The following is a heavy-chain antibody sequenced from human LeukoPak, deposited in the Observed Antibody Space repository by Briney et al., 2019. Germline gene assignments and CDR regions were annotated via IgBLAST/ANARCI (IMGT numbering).Heavy chain of an antibody. V-gene: IGHV3-30*18. J-gene: IGHJ4*02. D-gene: IGHD2-21*01. CDR2: ISYDGSNK. CDR3: ANRKALVADRKFPFDY. CDR1: GFTFSSYG. Sequence: GSLRLSCAASGFTFSSYGMHWVRQAPGKGLEWVAVISYDGSNKYYADSVKGRFTISRDNSKNTLYLQMNSLRADDTAVYFCANRKALVADRKFPFDYWGQGTLVTVSS.